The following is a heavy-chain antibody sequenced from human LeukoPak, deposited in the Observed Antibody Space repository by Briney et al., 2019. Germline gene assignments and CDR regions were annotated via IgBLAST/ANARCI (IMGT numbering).Heavy chain of an antibody. Sequence: RASVKVSSKASRYTLTSYDINWGRQATGHGREWMGWMKPNSGNTGYAQKFQGRVTMTRNTSISTDYTELSGPGSEATAVYYRARGLARRGELLGHGGQGTLLRVSS. CDR2: MKPNSGNT. CDR3: ARGLARRGELLGH. D-gene: IGHD1-26*01. V-gene: IGHV1-8*01. J-gene: IGHJ4*02. CDR1: RYTLTSYD.